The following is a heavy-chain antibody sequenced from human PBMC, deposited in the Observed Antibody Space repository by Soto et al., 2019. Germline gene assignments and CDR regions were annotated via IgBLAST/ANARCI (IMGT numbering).Heavy chain of an antibody. Sequence: QVQLVESGGGVVQPGRSLRLSCAASGFTFSSYGMHWVRQAPGKGLEWVAVIWYDGSNKYYADSVKGRFTISRDNSKNTLYLQMNSLRAEDTAVYYCARDPARYSSSWLGFDYWGQGTLVTVSS. CDR2: IWYDGSNK. J-gene: IGHJ4*02. CDR3: ARDPARYSSSWLGFDY. D-gene: IGHD6-13*01. V-gene: IGHV3-33*01. CDR1: GFTFSSYG.